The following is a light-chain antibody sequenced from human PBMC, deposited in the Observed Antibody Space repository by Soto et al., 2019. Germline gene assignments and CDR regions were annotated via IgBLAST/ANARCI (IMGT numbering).Light chain of an antibody. CDR3: GADHGSGSNFVYLV. CDR1: SGYSNYK. J-gene: IGLJ2*01. V-gene: IGLV9-49*01. CDR2: VGTGGIVG. Sequence: QPVLTQPPSASASLGASVTLTCTPSSGYSNYKVDWYQQRPGKGPRFVMRVGTGGIVGSKGDGIPDRFSVLGSGLNRYLTIKNIQEEDESDYHCGADHGSGSNFVYLVFGGGTKLTVL.